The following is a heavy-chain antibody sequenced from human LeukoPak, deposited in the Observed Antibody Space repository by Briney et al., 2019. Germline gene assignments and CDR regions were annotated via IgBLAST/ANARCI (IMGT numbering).Heavy chain of an antibody. CDR3: ARGRALYEPSENAFDI. V-gene: IGHV4-61*02. J-gene: IGHJ3*02. CDR2: IYSSGST. D-gene: IGHD5/OR15-5a*01. CDR1: GGSISSSSYY. Sequence: SETLSLTCTVSGGSISSSSYYWSWIRQPAGKGLEWIGRIYSSGSTNYSPSLKSRVTISVDTSKNQFSLKLSSVTAADTAVYYCARGRALYEPSENAFDIWGQGTMVTVSS.